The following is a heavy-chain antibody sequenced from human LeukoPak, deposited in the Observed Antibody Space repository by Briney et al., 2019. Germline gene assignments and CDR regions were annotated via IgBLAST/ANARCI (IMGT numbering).Heavy chain of an antibody. CDR2: IKQDKSEK. V-gene: IGHV3-7*01. D-gene: IGHD3-16*01. Sequence: GGSLRLSCAASGFTFKSYWMSWVRQAPGKGLEWVANIKQDKSEKYYVDSVKGRFTISRDNANNSLYLQMNSLRAEDTAVYYCARDQGEEFDFWGQGTLVTVSS. J-gene: IGHJ4*02. CDR1: GFTFKSYW. CDR3: ARDQGEEFDF.